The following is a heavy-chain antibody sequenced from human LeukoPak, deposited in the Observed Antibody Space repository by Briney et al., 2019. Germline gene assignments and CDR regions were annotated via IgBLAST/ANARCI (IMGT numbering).Heavy chain of an antibody. CDR3: ARADLLWFGEFSLYYFDY. Sequence: ASVKVSCKASGYTFTTYGISWVRQAPGQGLEWMGWINTNTGNPTYAQGFTGRFVFSLDTSVSTAYLQISSLKAEDTAVYYCARADLLWFGEFSLYYFDYWGQGTLVTVSS. CDR1: GYTFTTYG. V-gene: IGHV7-4-1*02. D-gene: IGHD3-10*01. J-gene: IGHJ4*02. CDR2: INTNTGNP.